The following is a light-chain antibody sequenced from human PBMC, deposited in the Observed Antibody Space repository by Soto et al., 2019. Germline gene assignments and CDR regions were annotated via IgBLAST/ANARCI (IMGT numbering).Light chain of an antibody. V-gene: IGKV1-13*02. CDR3: QQFNSYPIT. CDR2: DAS. J-gene: IGKJ5*01. Sequence: IQLTQSPSSLSASVGDRVTITCRASQGISSALAWYQQKPGKAPKLLIYDASTLESGVPSRFSGSGSETDFTLTISSLQPEDVATYYCQQFNSYPITFGQGTRLEIK. CDR1: QGISSA.